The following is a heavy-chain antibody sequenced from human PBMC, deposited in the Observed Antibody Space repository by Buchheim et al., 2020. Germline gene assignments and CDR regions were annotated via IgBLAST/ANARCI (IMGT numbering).Heavy chain of an antibody. J-gene: IGHJ4*02. Sequence: EVQLLESGGGLVQPGGSLRLSCAASGFTFSSYAMSWVRQAPGKGLEWVSAVSGIGGSTFYADSVKGRFTVSRDNSKNTVYLQMNSLRAADTAIYYCAKVLSRRYFDYWGQGTL. CDR3: AKVLSRRYFDY. CDR1: GFTFSSYA. V-gene: IGHV3-23*01. D-gene: IGHD3-16*02. CDR2: VSGIGGST.